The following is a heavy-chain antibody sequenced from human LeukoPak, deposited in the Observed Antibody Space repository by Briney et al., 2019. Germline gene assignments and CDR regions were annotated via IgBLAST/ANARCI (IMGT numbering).Heavy chain of an antibody. V-gene: IGHV3-30*02. CDR2: IRSDGSNQ. J-gene: IGHJ6*03. CDR3: ARGPHYYYYYMDV. CDR1: GFIFNNYW. Sequence: GGSLRLSCTASGFIFNNYWMSWVRQAPGKGLEWVAFIRSDGSNQYYADYVEGRFTISRDNSKNTLYLQMNSLRAEDTAVYYCARGPHYYYYYMDVWGKGTTVTISS.